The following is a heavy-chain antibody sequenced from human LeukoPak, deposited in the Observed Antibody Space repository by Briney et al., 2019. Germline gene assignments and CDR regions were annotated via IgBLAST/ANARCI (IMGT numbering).Heavy chain of an antibody. CDR2: ISGSGDET. Sequence: GGSLRLSCAASGFTFTKYAMSWVRQAPGKGLEWVSVISGSGDETYYADSVKGRFTISRDNSKNTLYLQMNSLRAEDTAVYYCAKRERYDILTGYHIDYWGQGTLVTVSS. D-gene: IGHD3-9*01. J-gene: IGHJ4*02. V-gene: IGHV3-23*01. CDR3: AKRERYDILTGYHIDY. CDR1: GFTFTKYA.